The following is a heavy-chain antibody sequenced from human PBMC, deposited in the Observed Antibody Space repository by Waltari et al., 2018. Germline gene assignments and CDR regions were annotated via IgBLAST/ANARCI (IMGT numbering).Heavy chain of an antibody. CDR3: ARGPDSSGSRGWFDP. J-gene: IGHJ5*02. CDR1: GGSISSHY. V-gene: IGHV4-59*11. Sequence: QVQLQESGPGLVKPSETLSLTCTVSGGSISSHYWTWIRQPPGKGLEWIGYIYYSGSTNYNPSLKSRVTLSVDTSKNQFSLKLSSVTAADTAVYYCARGPDSSGSRGWFDPWGQGTLVTVSS. D-gene: IGHD3-22*01. CDR2: IYYSGST.